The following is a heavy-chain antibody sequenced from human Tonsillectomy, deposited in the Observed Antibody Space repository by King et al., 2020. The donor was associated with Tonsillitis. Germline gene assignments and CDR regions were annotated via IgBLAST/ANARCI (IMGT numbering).Heavy chain of an antibody. V-gene: IGHV4-39*01. J-gene: IGHJ4*02. CDR1: GGSISSTSYY. Sequence: VQLQESGPGLVKPSETLSLTCTVSGGSISSTSYYWGWIRQPPGKGLEWIASIYYSGSTYYNPSLKSRVTISIDTSKNQFSLKLTSVTAADTAVYYCARQDGVQGLLFVFDYWGQGTLVTVSS. CDR3: ARQDGVQGLLFVFDY. CDR2: IYYSGST.